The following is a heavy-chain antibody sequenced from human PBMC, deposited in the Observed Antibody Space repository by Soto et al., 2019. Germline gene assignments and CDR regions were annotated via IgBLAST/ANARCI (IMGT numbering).Heavy chain of an antibody. CDR2: FTPSFGTA. CDR1: GDTFTRYG. Sequence: PSVKVSCKASGDTFTRYGFTWVRQAPGQGLEWMGGFTPSFGTAKYAQKFQGRVSITADESTSTAYMELTSLRSEDTAVYYCARLTDCSGGSCYSNYYYGMDVWGQGTTVTVSS. D-gene: IGHD2-15*01. V-gene: IGHV1-69*13. J-gene: IGHJ6*02. CDR3: ARLTDCSGGSCYSNYYYGMDV.